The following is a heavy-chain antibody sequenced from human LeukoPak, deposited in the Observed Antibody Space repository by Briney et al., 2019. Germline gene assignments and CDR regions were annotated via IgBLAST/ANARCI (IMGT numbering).Heavy chain of an antibody. CDR2: ISSSSSTI. CDR3: ARNGWKSLDY. V-gene: IGHV3-48*02. J-gene: IGHJ4*02. CDR1: AFTFSSYS. D-gene: IGHD1-1*01. Sequence: GGSLRLSCAASAFTFSSYSMTWVRQAPGKGLEWVSYISSSSSTIYYADSVKGRFTISRDNAKNSLYLQMNSLSDEDTAVHYCARNGWKSLDYWGQRTLVTVSS.